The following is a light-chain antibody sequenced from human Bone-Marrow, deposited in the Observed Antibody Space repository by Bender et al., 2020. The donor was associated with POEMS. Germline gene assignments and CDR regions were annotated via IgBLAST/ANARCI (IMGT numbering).Light chain of an antibody. J-gene: IGLJ2*01. V-gene: IGLV3-21*02. Sequence: FVLSQPPSASVAPGETATIACGGDNIWSKSVHWHQQKTGQAPVLVVYDDTDRPSGSPERFSGSNSGKTATLTVSETQAVDEADYYCQAWDNRVIVGGGTKLTVL. CDR1: NIWSKS. CDR3: QAWDNRVI. CDR2: DDT.